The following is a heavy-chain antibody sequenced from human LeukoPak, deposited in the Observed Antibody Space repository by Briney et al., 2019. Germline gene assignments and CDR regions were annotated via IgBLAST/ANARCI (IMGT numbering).Heavy chain of an antibody. CDR1: GGTLSSYA. J-gene: IGHJ5*02. CDR3: ARDVGDNWFDP. CDR2: IIPIFGTA. D-gene: IGHD2-15*01. V-gene: IGHV1-69*05. Sequence: GASVKVSCKASGGTLSSYAISWVRQAPGQGLEWMGRIIPIFGTANYAQKFQGRVTITTDESTSTAYMELSSLRSEDTAVYYCARDVGDNWFDPWGQGTLVTVSS.